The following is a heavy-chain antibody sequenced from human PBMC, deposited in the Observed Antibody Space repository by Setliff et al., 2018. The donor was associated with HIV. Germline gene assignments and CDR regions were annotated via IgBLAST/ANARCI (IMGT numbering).Heavy chain of an antibody. CDR3: STDLPSSGFFPDY. J-gene: IGHJ4*02. V-gene: IGHV3-15*01. D-gene: IGHD6-19*01. CDR2: IKNRANGGTT. Sequence: PGGYLRLSCAASGFTFSDAWMSWVRQAPGKGLEWVARIKNRANGGTTHYAAPVNGRFNISRDESKNTLYLQMNSLKTEDTAVYYCSTDLPSSGFFPDYWGQGTLVTVSS. CDR1: GFTFSDAW.